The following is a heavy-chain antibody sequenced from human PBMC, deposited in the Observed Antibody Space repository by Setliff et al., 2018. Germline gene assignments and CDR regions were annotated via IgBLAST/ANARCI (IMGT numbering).Heavy chain of an antibody. CDR2: INAGDGNT. CDR1: GYSFAKYA. CDR3: ARGSRGFDY. Sequence: ASVKVSCKASGYSFAKYALHWVRQAPGQRLEWMGWINAGDGNTKCSQNFQDRVAITRDTSASTAYMELSSLTSEDTAVYFCARGSRGFDYWGQGALVTVSS. V-gene: IGHV1-3*01. J-gene: IGHJ4*02.